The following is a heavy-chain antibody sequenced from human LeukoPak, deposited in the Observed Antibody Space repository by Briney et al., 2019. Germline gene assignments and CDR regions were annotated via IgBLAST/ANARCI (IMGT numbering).Heavy chain of an antibody. V-gene: IGHV4-4*07. CDR2: IDTSGNT. Sequence: PSETLSLTCTVSGGSISNHYWSWIRQPAGKGLEWIGRIDTSGNTNYKPSLKSRVTMSVDTSKNQFSLKLSSVTAADTAVYYCAKCIVATISLNYFDFWGQGTLVTVSS. D-gene: IGHD5-12*01. CDR3: AKCIVATISLNYFDF. J-gene: IGHJ4*02. CDR1: GGSISNHY.